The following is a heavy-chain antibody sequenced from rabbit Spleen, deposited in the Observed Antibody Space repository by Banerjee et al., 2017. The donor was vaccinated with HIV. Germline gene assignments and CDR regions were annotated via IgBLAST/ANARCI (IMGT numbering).Heavy chain of an antibody. CDR3: ARDLAGAIGWNFYL. Sequence: QEELEESGGGLVKPEGSLTLTCKASGFSFSDRDVMCWVRQAPGKGLEWIACINTATGKPVYATWAKGRFTISTTSSTTVTPQMTSLTAADTATYFCARDLAGAIGWNFYLWGPGTLVTVS. V-gene: IGHV1S45*01. CDR2: INTATGKP. CDR1: GFSFSDRDV. J-gene: IGHJ4*01. D-gene: IGHD4-1*01.